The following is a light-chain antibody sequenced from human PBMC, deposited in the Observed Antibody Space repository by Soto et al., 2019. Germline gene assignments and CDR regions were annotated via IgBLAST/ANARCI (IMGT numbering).Light chain of an antibody. CDR3: QQYNSYSPRT. V-gene: IGKV1-5*01. CDR1: QSIGNW. Sequence: DVQLTQAPSTLSASVGDRFTITCRASQSIGNWLALYQQKPGKAPNLLIYDASTLENGVPSRFSGSASGTDFTLTISSLQPYDFATYYCQQYNSYSPRTFGQGTKVDIK. CDR2: DAS. J-gene: IGKJ1*01.